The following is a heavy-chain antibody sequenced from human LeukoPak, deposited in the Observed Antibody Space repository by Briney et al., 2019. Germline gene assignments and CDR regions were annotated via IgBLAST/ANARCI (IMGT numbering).Heavy chain of an antibody. V-gene: IGHV4-39*07. D-gene: IGHD1-14*01. Sequence: SETLSLTCTVSGGSISSSSYYWGWIRRPPGKGLEWIGSIYYSGSTYYNPSLKSRVTISLDTSKNQFSLKLSSVTAADTAVYYCARVRRTFYYYMDVWGKGTTVTVSS. CDR3: ARVRRTFYYYMDV. CDR2: IYYSGST. J-gene: IGHJ6*03. CDR1: GGSISSSSYY.